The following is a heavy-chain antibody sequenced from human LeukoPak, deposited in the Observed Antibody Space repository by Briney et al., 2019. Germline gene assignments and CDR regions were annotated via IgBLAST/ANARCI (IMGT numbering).Heavy chain of an antibody. D-gene: IGHD4/OR15-4a*01. CDR3: ARGLWPFFQH. V-gene: IGHV1-69*05. CDR2: IIPIFGTA. J-gene: IGHJ1*01. Sequence: ASVKVSCKASGYTFTSYGISWVRQAPGQGLEWMGGIIPIFGTANYAQKFQGRVTITTDESTSTAYMELSSLRSEDTAVYYCARGLWPFFQHWGQGTLVTVSS. CDR1: GYTFTSYG.